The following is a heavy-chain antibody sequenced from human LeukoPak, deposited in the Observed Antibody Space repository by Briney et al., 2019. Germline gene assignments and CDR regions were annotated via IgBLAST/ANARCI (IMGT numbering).Heavy chain of an antibody. CDR1: GFFVSNNY. V-gene: IGHV3-66*01. J-gene: IGHJ3*02. CDR3: AKDKASGTLRFDI. D-gene: IGHD1-1*01. Sequence: GGSLRLSCAASGFFVSNNYMSWVRQAPGKGLEWVSVIYSGGDTYYADSVKGRFTISRDSAKNSPYLQMNSLRAEDTAVYYCAKDKASGTLRFDIWGQGTMVTVSS. CDR2: IYSGGDT.